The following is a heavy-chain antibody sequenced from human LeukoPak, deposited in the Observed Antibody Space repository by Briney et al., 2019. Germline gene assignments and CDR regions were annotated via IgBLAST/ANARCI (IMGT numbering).Heavy chain of an antibody. CDR1: GFTFSTYW. J-gene: IGHJ5*02. V-gene: IGHV3-7*01. Sequence: GGSLRLSCAASGFTFSTYWMNWVRQSPGKGLEGVAKIKFDGSETFYVDSAKGRFTISRDDAKNLLYLQMNTLRAEDTAVYYCARGANRGGEFDLWGQGTLVTVSS. CDR2: IKFDGSET. CDR3: ARGANRGGEFDL. D-gene: IGHD2/OR15-2a*01.